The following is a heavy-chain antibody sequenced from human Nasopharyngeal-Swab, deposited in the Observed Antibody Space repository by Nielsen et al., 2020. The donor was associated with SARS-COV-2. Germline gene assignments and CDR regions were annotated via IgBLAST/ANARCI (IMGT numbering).Heavy chain of an antibody. CDR2: IFHTGST. D-gene: IGHD3-10*01. Sequence: SGTLSLTCTVSGGSINSGGPSWSWIRQPPGKGLQWIGHIFHTGSTYFNPSLKGRVTISLDRSKNQFSLKLTSVTAADTAVYYCARGGTSGEYYFFYMDVWGKGTTVTVSS. J-gene: IGHJ6*03. V-gene: IGHV4-30-2*01. CDR1: GGSINSGGPS. CDR3: ARGGTSGEYYFFYMDV.